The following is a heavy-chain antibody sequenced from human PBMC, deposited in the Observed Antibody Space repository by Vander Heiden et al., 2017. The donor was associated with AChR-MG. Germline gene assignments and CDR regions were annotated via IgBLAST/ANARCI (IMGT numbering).Heavy chain of an antibody. J-gene: IGHJ4*02. D-gene: IGHD3-22*01. CDR1: GGTFSSYA. CDR3: AREQRDYYDSSGYYVD. V-gene: IGHV1-69*01. Sequence: QVQLVQSGAEVKKPGSSVKVSCKASGGTFSSYAISWVRQAPGQGLEWMGGIIPIFGTANYAQKFQGRVTITADESTSTAYMELSSMRSEDTAVYYCAREQRDYYDSSGYYVDWGQGTLVTVSS. CDR2: IIPIFGTA.